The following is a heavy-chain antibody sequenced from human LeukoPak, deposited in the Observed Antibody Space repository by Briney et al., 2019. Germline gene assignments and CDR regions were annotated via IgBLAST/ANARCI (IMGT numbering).Heavy chain of an antibody. CDR2: IDARGTT. V-gene: IGHV4-4*07. CDR1: GSSMDIYY. Sequence: PSETLSLTCTVSGSSMDIYYWSWIRQPAGSGLEWVGRIDARGTTHYNPSLRGRVTMSVDTSKTHFSLNLKSVTAADTAVYYCARDPGDTYHDWYFDLWGRGTVVAVSS. D-gene: IGHD3-16*01. CDR3: ARDPGDTYHDWYFDL. J-gene: IGHJ2*01.